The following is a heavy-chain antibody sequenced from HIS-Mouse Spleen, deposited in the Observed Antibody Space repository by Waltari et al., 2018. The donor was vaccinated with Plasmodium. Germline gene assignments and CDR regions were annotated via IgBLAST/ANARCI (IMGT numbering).Heavy chain of an antibody. CDR3: ARGPTYSSSYYFDY. CDR2: IGTAGDT. Sequence: EVQLMESGGGLVQPGGSLRLSCAASGFTFSSYDMHWVRQATGKGLEGVSAIGTAGDTYYPGSVKGRFTISRENAKNSLYLQMNSLRAGDTAVYYCARGPTYSSSYYFDYWGQGTLVTVSS. V-gene: IGHV3-13*01. J-gene: IGHJ4*02. D-gene: IGHD6-6*01. CDR1: GFTFSSYD.